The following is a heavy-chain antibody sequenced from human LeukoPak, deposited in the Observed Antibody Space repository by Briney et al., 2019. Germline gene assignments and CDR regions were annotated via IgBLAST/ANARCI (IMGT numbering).Heavy chain of an antibody. CDR2: INHSGST. Sequence: SETLSLTCAVYGGSFSGYYWSWIRQPPGKGLEWIGEINHSGSTNYNPSLKSRVTISVDTSKNQFSLKLSSVTAADTAVYYCARSLEGYYDSSGYYKYYFDYWGQGTLVTVSS. V-gene: IGHV4-34*01. D-gene: IGHD3-22*01. J-gene: IGHJ4*02. CDR1: GGSFSGYY. CDR3: ARSLEGYYDSSGYYKYYFDY.